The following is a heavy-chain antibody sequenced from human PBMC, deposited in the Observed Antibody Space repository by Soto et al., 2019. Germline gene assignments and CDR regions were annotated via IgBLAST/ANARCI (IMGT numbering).Heavy chain of an antibody. J-gene: IGHJ6*02. D-gene: IGHD3-3*01. CDR3: ARHVQYYDFWSGYYPYCYVKYV. V-gene: IGHV5-10-1*01. CDR1: GYSFTSYW. CDR2: IDPSDSYT. Sequence: GESLKISCKGSGYSFTSYWISWLRQMPGKGLEWMGRIDPSDSYTNYSPSFQGHVTISADKSISTAYLQWSSLKASDTAMYYCARHVQYYDFWSGYYPYCYVKYVWGQGTTVTVSS.